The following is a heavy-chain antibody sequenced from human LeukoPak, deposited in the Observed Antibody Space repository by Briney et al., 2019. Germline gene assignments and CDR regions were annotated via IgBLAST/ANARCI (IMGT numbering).Heavy chain of an antibody. D-gene: IGHD2-15*01. J-gene: IGHJ4*02. V-gene: IGHV1-2*06. CDR2: INPKTGGT. Sequence: GASIKVSCKASGYTFTDYYMHWVRQAPGQGLQWMGRINPKTGGTNYAQKFQDRVTMTGDTSISTAYMELSRLRSDDTAVYYCARGYCSGGSCYFDYWGQGTLVTVSS. CDR1: GYTFTDYY. CDR3: ARGYCSGGSCYFDY.